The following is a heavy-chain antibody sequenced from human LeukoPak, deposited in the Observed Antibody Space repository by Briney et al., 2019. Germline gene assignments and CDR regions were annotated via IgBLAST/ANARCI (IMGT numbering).Heavy chain of an antibody. J-gene: IGHJ4*02. CDR1: GGSISSGGYY. D-gene: IGHD2-2*01. CDR3: ARGGGYCSSTSCQFDY. V-gene: IGHV4-30-2*01. CDR2: IYHSVST. Sequence: SQTLSLTCTVSGGSISSGGYYWSWIRQPPGKGLEWSGYIYHSVSTYYNPSLKSRVTISVDRSNNQFSLKLSSVTAADTAVYYCARGGGYCSSTSCQFDYWGQGTLVTVSS.